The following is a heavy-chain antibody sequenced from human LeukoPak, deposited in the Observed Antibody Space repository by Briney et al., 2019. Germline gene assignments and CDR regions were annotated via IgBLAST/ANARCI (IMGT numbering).Heavy chain of an antibody. V-gene: IGHV1-69*13. J-gene: IGHJ4*02. CDR2: IIPIYGRA. Sequence: SVKVSCKASGGSFTSYGISWVRQAPGQGLEWMGKIIPIYGRANYGQKFQGRVTITADELTTTSYMELSSLTAEDMAVYYCAAGGAYEFRDDYWGQGTLVTVSS. CDR3: AAGGAYEFRDDY. CDR1: GGSFTSYG. D-gene: IGHD3-3*01.